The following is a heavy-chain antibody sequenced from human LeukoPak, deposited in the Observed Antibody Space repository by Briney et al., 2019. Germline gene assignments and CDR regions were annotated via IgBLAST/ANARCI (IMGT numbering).Heavy chain of an antibody. CDR3: ARETYYYDSSGYPDMDY. V-gene: IGHV3-23*01. CDR1: GFTFSSYA. CDR2: ISGSGGNT. J-gene: IGHJ4*02. Sequence: GGSLRLSCAASGFTFSSYAMSWVRQAPGKGLEWVSAISGSGGNTYYADSVKGRFTISRDNAKNSLYLQMNSLRAEDTAVYYCARETYYYDSSGYPDMDYWGQGTLVTVSS. D-gene: IGHD3-22*01.